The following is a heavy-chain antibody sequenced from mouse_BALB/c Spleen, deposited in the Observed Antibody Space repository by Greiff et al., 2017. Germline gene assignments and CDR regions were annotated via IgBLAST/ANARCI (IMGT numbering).Heavy chain of an antibody. J-gene: IGHJ3*01. D-gene: IGHD2-1*01. CDR3: NGYYGNLAY. V-gene: IGHV14-4*02. CDR2: IDPENGDT. CDR1: GFNIKDTY. Sequence: EVQLQQSGAELVKPGASVKLSCTASGFNIKDTYMHWVKQRPEQGLEWIGWIDPENGDTEYAPKFQGKATMTADTSSNTAYLQLSSLTSEDTAVYYCNGYYGNLAYWGQGTLVTVSA.